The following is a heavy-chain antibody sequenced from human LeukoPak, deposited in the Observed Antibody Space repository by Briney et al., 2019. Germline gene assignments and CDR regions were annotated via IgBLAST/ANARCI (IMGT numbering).Heavy chain of an antibody. CDR1: GGSITSNHW. CDR2: ISHGGST. CDR3: ARVTGTTPFDY. J-gene: IGHJ4*02. V-gene: IGHV4-4*02. Sequence: SETLSLTCAVSGGSITSNHWWSWVRQPPGRGLKWIGEISHGGSTNYNPSLESRVTISVDKSKNQFSLILNSVTAADTAVYFCARVTGTTPFDYWGQGTLVTVSS. D-gene: IGHD1-1*01.